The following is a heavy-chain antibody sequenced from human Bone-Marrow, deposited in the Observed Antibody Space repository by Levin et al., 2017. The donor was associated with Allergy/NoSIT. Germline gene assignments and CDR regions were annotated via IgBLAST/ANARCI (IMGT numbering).Heavy chain of an antibody. V-gene: IGHV3-15*07. CDR1: GFTFSDAW. CDR2: IKSKIDGGTT. CDR3: TTDPGITMSTWDFDYGMDV. J-gene: IGHJ6*02. D-gene: IGHD3-10*02. Sequence: LSLTCAASGFTFSDAWMNWVRQVPGKGLEWVGRIKSKIDGGTTDYAAPVKGRFIISRDDSKNTLFLQMNSLKIEETGVYFCTTDPGITMSTWDFDYGMDVWGQGTTVTVSS.